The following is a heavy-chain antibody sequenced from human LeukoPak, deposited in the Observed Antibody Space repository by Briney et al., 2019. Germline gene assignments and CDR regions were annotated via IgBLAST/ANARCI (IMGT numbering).Heavy chain of an antibody. Sequence: SQTSSLTCTVSGGSVSSGGYYWSWIRQHPGKGLEWIGYIYYSGNTYYNPSLKSRVTISVDTSKNQFSLKLSSVTAADTAVYYCARVIAAAGTDYWGQGTLVTVSS. D-gene: IGHD6-13*01. CDR2: IYYSGNT. CDR3: ARVIAAAGTDY. CDR1: GGSVSSGGYY. V-gene: IGHV4-31*03. J-gene: IGHJ4*02.